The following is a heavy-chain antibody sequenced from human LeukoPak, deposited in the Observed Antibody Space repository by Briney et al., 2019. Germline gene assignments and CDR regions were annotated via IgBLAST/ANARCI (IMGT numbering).Heavy chain of an antibody. D-gene: IGHD6-13*01. J-gene: IGHJ4*02. CDR2: IIPIFGTA. CDR1: GGTFISYA. Sequence: SVKVSCKASGGTFISYAISWVRQAPGQGLEWMGGIIPIFGTANYAQKFQGRVTITADESTSTAYMELSSLRSEDTAVYYCARERDSSSWPNNFDYWGQGTLVTVSS. CDR3: ARERDSSSWPNNFDY. V-gene: IGHV1-69*13.